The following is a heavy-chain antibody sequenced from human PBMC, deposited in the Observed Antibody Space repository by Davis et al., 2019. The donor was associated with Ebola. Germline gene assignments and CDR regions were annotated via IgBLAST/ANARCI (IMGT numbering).Heavy chain of an antibody. CDR1: GYTFTSYA. CDR3: ASTVKVAFDY. V-gene: IGHV1-3*01. CDR2: INAGNGNT. J-gene: IGHJ4*02. Sequence: AASVQVSCKASGYTFTSYAMHWVRQAPGQRLEWMGWINAGNGNTKYSQKFQGRVTITRDTSASTAYMELTRLRSDDTAVYYCASTVKVAFDYWGQGTLVTVSS.